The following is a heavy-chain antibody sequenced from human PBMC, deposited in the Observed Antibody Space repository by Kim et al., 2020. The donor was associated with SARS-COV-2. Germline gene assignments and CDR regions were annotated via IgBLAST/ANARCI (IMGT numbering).Heavy chain of an antibody. CDR2: ISYDGSNK. V-gene: IGHV3-30*18. CDR1: GFTFSSYG. Sequence: GGSLRLSCAASGFTFSSYGMHWVRQAPGKGLEWVAVISYDGSNKYYADSVKGRFTISRDKSKNTLYLQMNSLRSEETSVYYCAKDLTDFSYNYYYGMDVWGQGNTVTVS. CDR3: AKDLTDFSYNYYYGMDV. D-gene: IGHD7-27*01. J-gene: IGHJ6*02.